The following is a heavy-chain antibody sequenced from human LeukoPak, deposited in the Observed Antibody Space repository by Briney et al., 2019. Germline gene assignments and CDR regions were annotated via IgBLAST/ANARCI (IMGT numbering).Heavy chain of an antibody. V-gene: IGHV3-49*04. CDR2: IRSNAYGGTT. D-gene: IGHD3-10*01. CDR1: GFTFSDYA. CDR3: TRAREFGESHHPFDL. J-gene: IGHJ3*01. Sequence: GGSLRLSCTASGFTFSDYAMSWVRQAPGKGLEWVGFIRSNAYGGTTEYSASLKGRFPIPRDDSKSIAYLQINSLKTDDTGVYYCTRAREFGESHHPFDLWGQGTKVTLSS.